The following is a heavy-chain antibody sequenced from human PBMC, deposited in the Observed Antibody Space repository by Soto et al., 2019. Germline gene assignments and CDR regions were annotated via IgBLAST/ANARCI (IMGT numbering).Heavy chain of an antibody. J-gene: IGHJ5*02. V-gene: IGHV3-11*06. CDR1: GFTFSDYF. D-gene: IGHD2-2*01. Sequence: SLRLSCAASGFTFSDYFMSWIRQAPGKGLEWVSFISGSSDNIKYADSVKGRFTISRDNAKNSLYLQMNSLRAEDTAVYYCVRDSARIVVVPRVDGDNWLDPCGQGTLVTVSS. CDR2: ISGSSDNI. CDR3: VRDSARIVVVPRVDGDNWLDP.